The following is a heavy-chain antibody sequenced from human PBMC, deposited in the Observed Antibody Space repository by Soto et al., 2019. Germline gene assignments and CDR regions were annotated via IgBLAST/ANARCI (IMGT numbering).Heavy chain of an antibody. J-gene: IGHJ4*02. CDR1: NYSISSGYH. CDR3: VRGKGNFDF. V-gene: IGHV4-38-2*02. Sequence: SETLSLTCTVSNYSISSGYHWGWIRQPPGKGLEGIGTIYQSGNTYQNPSLKSRVILSIDTSKNQFSLNLRNVTAADTAVYYCVRGKGNFDFWGKGILVTV. CDR2: IYQSGNT.